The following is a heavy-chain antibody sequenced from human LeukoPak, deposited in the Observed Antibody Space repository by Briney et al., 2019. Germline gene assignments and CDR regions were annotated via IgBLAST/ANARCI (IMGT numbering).Heavy chain of an antibody. V-gene: IGHV4-59*01. Sequence: SETLSVTRAVSGGSISSYYWSWIRQPPGKGLEWIGYIYYSGSTNYNPSLKSRVAISVDTSKNQFSLKLSSVTAADTAVYYCARTIAAALTVFDHWGQDPGHSVSS. CDR1: GGSISSYY. CDR3: ARTIAAALTVFDH. CDR2: IYYSGST. J-gene: IGHJ4*02. D-gene: IGHD6-13*01.